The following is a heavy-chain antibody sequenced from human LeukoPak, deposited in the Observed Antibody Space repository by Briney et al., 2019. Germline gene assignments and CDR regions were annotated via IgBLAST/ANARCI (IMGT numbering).Heavy chain of an antibody. CDR2: ISSGGSTI. Sequence: GGSLRLSCAASGFTFSSYSMNWVRQAPGKGLEWVSSISSGGSTIYYADSVKGRFTISRDNAKNSLYLQMNSLRAEDTAVYYCAELGITMIGGVWGKGTTVTISS. V-gene: IGHV3-48*04. D-gene: IGHD3-10*02. CDR1: GFTFSSYS. CDR3: AELGITMIGGV. J-gene: IGHJ6*04.